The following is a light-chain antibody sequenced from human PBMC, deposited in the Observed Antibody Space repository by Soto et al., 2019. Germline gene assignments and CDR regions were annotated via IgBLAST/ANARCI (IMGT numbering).Light chain of an antibody. CDR3: HQCDTYPLT. J-gene: IGKJ4*01. Sequence: DIQMTQSPSTLSASVGDRVTITCRASQPISTWLAWYQQKPGKAPNLLIYKASSLESGVPSRFTGSGSGTEFSLTVSSLQPDDFAAYFCHQCDTYPLTFGGGTKVEIK. CDR2: KAS. V-gene: IGKV1-5*03. CDR1: QPISTW.